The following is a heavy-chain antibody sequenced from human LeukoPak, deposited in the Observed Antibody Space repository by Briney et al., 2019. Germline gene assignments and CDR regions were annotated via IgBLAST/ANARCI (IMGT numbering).Heavy chain of an antibody. CDR1: GGSISSSSYY. CDR2: IYYNGST. Sequence: SETLSLTCTVSGGSISSSSYYWGWIRQPPGKGLEWIGSIYYNGSTYYNPSLKSRVTISVDTSKNQFSLKLSSVTAADTAVYYCARALSRVRRWFDPWGQGTLVTVSS. J-gene: IGHJ5*02. V-gene: IGHV4-39*01. CDR3: ARALSRVRRWFDP.